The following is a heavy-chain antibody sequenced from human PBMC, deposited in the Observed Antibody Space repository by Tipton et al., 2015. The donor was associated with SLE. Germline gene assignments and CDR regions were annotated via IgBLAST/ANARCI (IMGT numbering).Heavy chain of an antibody. CDR1: GFTFSDYV. D-gene: IGHD2-21*02. Sequence: SLRLSCAASGFTFSDYVMHWVRQAPGKGLEWVANIKPEGSETYCVDSVKGRFTISRDNAKDSLYLQINSLRDEDTAVYYCAKAPPHEDLGDCVNWYFDVWGRGTLVTVSS. CDR2: IKPEGSET. V-gene: IGHV3-7*01. J-gene: IGHJ2*01. CDR3: AKAPPHEDLGDCVNWYFDV.